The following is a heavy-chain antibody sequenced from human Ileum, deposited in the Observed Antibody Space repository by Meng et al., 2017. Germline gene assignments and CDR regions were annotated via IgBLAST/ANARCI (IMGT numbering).Heavy chain of an antibody. CDR1: GGSGGPFSSATW. V-gene: IGHV4-4*02. Sequence: QMQVQESGPGPVKPSGTLSLTCTVPGGSGGPFSSATWWSWVRQSPGKGLEWIGYIHYTGTTNYNPSLKSRVVISLDTSKKQFSLRLTSVTAADTAVYFCARGGGWRRGERYSFDYWGQGTLVTVSS. D-gene: IGHD6-19*01. CDR2: IHYTGTT. CDR3: ARGGGWRRGERYSFDY. J-gene: IGHJ4*02.